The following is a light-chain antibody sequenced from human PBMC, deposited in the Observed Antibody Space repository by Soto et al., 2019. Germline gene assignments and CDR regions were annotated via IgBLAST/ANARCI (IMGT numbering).Light chain of an antibody. J-gene: IGKJ1*01. V-gene: IGKV1-5*01. CDR1: QSITSW. CDR3: QQYKSYSVT. Sequence: DIQMTQSASTLSASVGDRVTITCRASQSITSWLAWYQQKPGKAPKLLIYEASRWESGVPSRFSGSGYGTEFALTISSLQPDDCATYYCQQYKSYSVTFGQGTKGEIK. CDR2: EAS.